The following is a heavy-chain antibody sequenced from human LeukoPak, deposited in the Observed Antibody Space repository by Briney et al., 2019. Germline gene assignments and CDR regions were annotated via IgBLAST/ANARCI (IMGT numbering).Heavy chain of an antibody. CDR2: IYSSGST. CDR1: GASISNYY. D-gene: IGHD6-13*01. V-gene: IGHV4-59*01. CDR3: ARSGTAAGRRDY. J-gene: IGHJ4*02. Sequence: SETLSLTCTVSGASISNYYWTRIRQPPGKGLEWIGYIYSSGSTNYNPSLKSRVTMSVDTSKNQFSLNLSSVTPADTAVYYCARSGTAAGRRDYWGQGTLVTVSS.